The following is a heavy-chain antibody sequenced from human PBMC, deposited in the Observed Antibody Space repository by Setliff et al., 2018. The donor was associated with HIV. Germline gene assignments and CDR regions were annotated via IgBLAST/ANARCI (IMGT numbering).Heavy chain of an antibody. J-gene: IGHJ5*02. CDR2: INHSGKT. CDR1: GESLSGYY. V-gene: IGHV4-34*01. D-gene: IGHD3-16*01. CDR3: ARGTKFVWGRWFDP. Sequence: SETLSLTCAVYGESLSGYYWNWIRQPSGKGLEWIGEINHSGKTNYKSSLMSRVSISVDTSKNQFSLKLSSVTASDTALYYCARGTKFVWGRWFDPWGQGTPVTVSS.